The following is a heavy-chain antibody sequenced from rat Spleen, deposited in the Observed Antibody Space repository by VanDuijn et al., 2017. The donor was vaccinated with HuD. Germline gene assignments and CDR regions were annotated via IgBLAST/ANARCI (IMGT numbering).Heavy chain of an antibody. V-gene: IGHV5-31*01. Sequence: EVQLVESGGGLVQPGRSLNLSCVASGFTFNNYWLTWIRQAPGKGLEWVASITNTGDITYYPDSVKGRFTISRDNAKSTLYLQMDSLRSEDTATYYCVRLLGAPDWYFDFWGPGTMVTVSS. CDR3: VRLLGAPDWYFDF. CDR1: GFTFNNYW. J-gene: IGHJ1*01. CDR2: ITNTGDIT. D-gene: IGHD5-1*01.